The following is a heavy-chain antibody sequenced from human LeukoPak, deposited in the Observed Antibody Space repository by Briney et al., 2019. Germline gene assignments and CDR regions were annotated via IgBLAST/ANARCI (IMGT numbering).Heavy chain of an antibody. Sequence: GGSLRLSRAASGFSFRSYSMNWVRQAPGKGLEWVSFISGSSSTIYYADSVKGRFTISRDNSKNTLYLQMNSLRAEDTAVYYCARDPKLTYYFDYWGQGTLVTASS. V-gene: IGHV3-48*01. CDR2: ISGSSSTI. J-gene: IGHJ4*02. CDR1: GFSFRSYS. CDR3: ARDPKLTYYFDY. D-gene: IGHD4-23*01.